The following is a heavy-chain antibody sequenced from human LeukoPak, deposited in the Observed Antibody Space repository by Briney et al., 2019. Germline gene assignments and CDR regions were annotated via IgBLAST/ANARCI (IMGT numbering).Heavy chain of an antibody. CDR2: IYYSGST. Sequence: SQTLSLTCTVSGGSISSGGYYWSWLRQHPGKGLEWIGYIYYSGSTYYNPSLKSRVTISVDTSKNQFSLKLSSVTAADTAVYYCARVQLWFGEPHSGVYYFDYWGQGTLVTVSS. CDR1: GGSISSGGYY. V-gene: IGHV4-31*03. J-gene: IGHJ4*02. D-gene: IGHD3-10*01. CDR3: ARVQLWFGEPHSGVYYFDY.